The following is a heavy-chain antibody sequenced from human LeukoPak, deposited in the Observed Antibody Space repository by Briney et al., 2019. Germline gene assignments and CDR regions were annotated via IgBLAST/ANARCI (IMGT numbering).Heavy chain of an antibody. CDR1: GFTVSSNY. CDR2: IYSGGST. D-gene: IGHD4-17*01. CDR3: ARDTDPTQLDY. Sequence: PGGSLRLSCAASGFTVSSNYMSWVRQAPGKGLEWVSVIYSGGSTYYADSVKGRFTISRDNSKNTLYLQMNSRRAEDTAVYYCARDTDPTQLDYWGQGTLVTVSS. V-gene: IGHV3-66*01. J-gene: IGHJ4*02.